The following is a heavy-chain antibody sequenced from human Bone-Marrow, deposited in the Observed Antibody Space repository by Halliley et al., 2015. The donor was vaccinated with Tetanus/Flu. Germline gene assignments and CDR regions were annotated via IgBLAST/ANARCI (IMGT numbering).Heavy chain of an antibody. CDR3: ARGLRSALDI. CDR1: GDSFSNNDAA. D-gene: IGHD3-10*01. V-gene: IGHV6-1*01. CDR2: TYYRSKWYN. J-gene: IGHJ3*02. Sequence: LVKPTQTLSLTCAISGDSFSNNDAAWNWIRQSPSRGLEWLGRTYYRSKWYNDYAVSVKSRITIDPDTSKNQFSLQLNSATPEDTAVDYCARGLRSALDIWGQGTMVTVSS.